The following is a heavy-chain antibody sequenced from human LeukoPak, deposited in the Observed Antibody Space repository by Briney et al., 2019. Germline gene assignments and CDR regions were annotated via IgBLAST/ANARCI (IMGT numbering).Heavy chain of an antibody. J-gene: IGHJ3*02. CDR2: INSDGSSI. Sequence: PGGSLRLSCAASGFTFSSHWMHWVRQAPGKGLVWVSRINSDGSSISYADSVKGRFTISRDNAKNTLYLQMSSLRAEDTAVYYCARDKGFDNGCCTFDIWGQGTMVTVSS. D-gene: IGHD2-15*01. CDR1: GFTFSSHW. CDR3: ARDKGFDNGCCTFDI. V-gene: IGHV3-74*01.